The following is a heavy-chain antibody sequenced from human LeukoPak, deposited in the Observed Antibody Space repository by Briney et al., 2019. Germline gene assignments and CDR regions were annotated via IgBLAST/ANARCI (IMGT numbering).Heavy chain of an antibody. V-gene: IGHV3-23*01. D-gene: IGHD3-10*01. CDR3: ATQYGSGSYEFDY. Sequence: GGSLRLYCAASGFTFSSYAMSLVRQAPGKGLEWVSAISGSGGSTYYADSVKGRFTISRDNSKNTLYLQMNSLRAEDTAVYYCATQYGSGSYEFDYWGQGTLVTVSS. J-gene: IGHJ4*02. CDR1: GFTFSSYA. CDR2: ISGSGGST.